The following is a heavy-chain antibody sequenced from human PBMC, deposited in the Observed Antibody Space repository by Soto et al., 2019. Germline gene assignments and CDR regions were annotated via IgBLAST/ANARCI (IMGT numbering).Heavy chain of an antibody. J-gene: IGHJ4*02. CDR1: GFTVSNNY. Sequence: EVQLVETGGGLIQPGGSLRLSCAASGFTVSNNYMSWARQAPGKGLECVSIIYSGGTTYYADSVRGRFTISRDHSKNTLYLQMNSLRADDTAVYFCARNQPVTTLGYWGQGTLVTVSS. CDR2: IYSGGTT. V-gene: IGHV3-53*02. D-gene: IGHD4-17*01. CDR3: ARNQPVTTLGY.